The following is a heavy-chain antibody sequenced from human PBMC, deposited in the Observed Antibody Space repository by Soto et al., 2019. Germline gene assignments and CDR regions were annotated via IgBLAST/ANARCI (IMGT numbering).Heavy chain of an antibody. J-gene: IGHJ4*02. D-gene: IGHD3-22*01. CDR3: AKDKYSDSSGYPDY. Sequence: HPGGSLRLSCAASGFTFGDYAMHWVRQPPGKGLEWVSGITWNGDNIAYADSVKGRFTISRDNAKNSLYLQMNSLRAEDTALYYCAKDKYSDSSGYPDYWGQGTLVTVSS. CDR1: GFTFGDYA. CDR2: ITWNGDNI. V-gene: IGHV3-9*01.